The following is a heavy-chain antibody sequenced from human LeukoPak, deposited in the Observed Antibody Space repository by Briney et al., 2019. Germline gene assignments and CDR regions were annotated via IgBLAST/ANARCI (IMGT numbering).Heavy chain of an antibody. V-gene: IGHV1-46*01. CDR2: INPSGGST. Sequence: ASVKVSCKASGGTFSSYAISWVRQAPGQGLEWMGIINPSGGSTSYAQKFQGRVTMTRDTSTSTVYMELSSPRSEDTAVYYCARDLDYYDSSGYYYKFDYWGQGTLVTVSS. D-gene: IGHD3-22*01. CDR1: GGTFSSYA. J-gene: IGHJ4*02. CDR3: ARDLDYYDSSGYYYKFDY.